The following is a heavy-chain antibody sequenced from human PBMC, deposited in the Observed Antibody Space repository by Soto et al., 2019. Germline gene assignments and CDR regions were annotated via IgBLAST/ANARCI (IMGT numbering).Heavy chain of an antibody. CDR1: GFTFSSYE. CDR2: ISSSGSTI. D-gene: IGHD6-13*01. V-gene: IGHV3-48*03. CDR3: ARLVAAGKHPYYYYGMDV. Sequence: GGSLRLSCAASGFTFSSYEMNWVRQAPGKGLEWVSYISSSGSTIYYADSVKGRFTISRDNAKNSLYLQMNSLRAEDTAVYYCARLVAAGKHPYYYYGMDVWGQGTMVTVSS. J-gene: IGHJ6*02.